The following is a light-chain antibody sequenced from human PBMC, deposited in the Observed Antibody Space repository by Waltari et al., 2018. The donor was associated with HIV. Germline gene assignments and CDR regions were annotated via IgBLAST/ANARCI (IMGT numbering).Light chain of an antibody. J-gene: IGKJ4*01. CDR3: QQYGSSPLT. Sequence: EIVFMQSPGTLSLSPGERATLSCRASQSVTSSFLGWYQQKPGQAPRLLIYGASSRATGIPDRCSGGGSGTDFTLPISRLEPEDFAVYYCQQYGSSPLTFGVGTKVDIK. V-gene: IGKV3-20*01. CDR2: GAS. CDR1: QSVTSSF.